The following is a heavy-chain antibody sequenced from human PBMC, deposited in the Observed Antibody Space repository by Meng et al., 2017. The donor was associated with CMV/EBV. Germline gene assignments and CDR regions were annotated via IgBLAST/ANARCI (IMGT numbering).Heavy chain of an antibody. CDR1: GYTFTGYY. D-gene: IGHD2-2*01. V-gene: IGHV1-2*02. CDR3: ARGCSSTSCYVWYYYYYMDV. CDR2: INPNSGGT. Sequence: VRLGQSGAEVKKPGASVKVSCKASGYTFTGYYMHWVRQAPGQGLEWMGWINPNSGGTNYAQKFQGRVTMTRDTSISTAYMELSRLRSDDTAVYYCARGCSSTSCYVWYYYYYMDVWGKGTTVTVSS. J-gene: IGHJ6*03.